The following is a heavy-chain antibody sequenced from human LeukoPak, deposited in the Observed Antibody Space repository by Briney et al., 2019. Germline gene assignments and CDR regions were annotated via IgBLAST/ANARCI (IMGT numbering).Heavy chain of an antibody. J-gene: IGHJ4*02. CDR1: GGSISNYY. CDR2: IYYSGST. Sequence: PSETLSLTCTVSGGSISNYYWSWIRQPAGKGLEWIGRIYYSGSTNYNPSLKSRVTISVDTSKNQFSLKLSSVTAADTAVYYCARGLMMAVAGRGEFHYWGQGTLVTVSS. D-gene: IGHD6-13*01. V-gene: IGHV4-4*07. CDR3: ARGLMMAVAGRGEFHY.